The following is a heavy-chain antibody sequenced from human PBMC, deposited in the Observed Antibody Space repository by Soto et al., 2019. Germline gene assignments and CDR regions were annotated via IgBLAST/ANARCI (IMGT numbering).Heavy chain of an antibody. CDR2: IYYSGST. J-gene: IGHJ4*02. CDR3: ARDQRTGGDHYFDY. V-gene: IGHV4-30-4*01. Sequence: SETLSLTCTVSGGSISSGDYYWRWIRQPPGKGLEWIGYIYYSGSTYYNPSLKSRVTISVDTSKNQFSLKLSSVTAADTAVYYCARDQRTGGDHYFDYWGQGTLVTVSS. D-gene: IGHD2-21*01. CDR1: GGSISSGDYY.